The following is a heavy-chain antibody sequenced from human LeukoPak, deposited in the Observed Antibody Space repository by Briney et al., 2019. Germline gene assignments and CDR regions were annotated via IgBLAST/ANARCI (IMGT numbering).Heavy chain of an antibody. J-gene: IGHJ5*02. Sequence: GGSLRLSCAVSGFTFDDYAMHWVRQVPGKGLEWVSGINWNSDSIGYAGSVKGRFTISRDNAKNSLYLQMNSLRAEDTAVYYCARDPGGGSCEFDPWGQGTLVTVSS. CDR2: INWNSDSI. CDR3: ARDPGGGSCEFDP. D-gene: IGHD2-15*01. V-gene: IGHV3-9*01. CDR1: GFTFDDYA.